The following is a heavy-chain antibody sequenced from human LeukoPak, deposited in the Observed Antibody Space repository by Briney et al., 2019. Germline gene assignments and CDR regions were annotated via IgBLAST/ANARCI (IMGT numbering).Heavy chain of an antibody. V-gene: IGHV1-69*05. J-gene: IGHJ3*02. CDR2: IIPIFGTA. Sequence: SVKVPCKASGYTFTGYYMHWVRQAPGQGLEWMGRIIPIFGTANYAQKFQGRVTITTDESTSTAYMELSSLRSEDTAVYYCARVRAYNWNDQGAFDIWGQGTMVTVSS. D-gene: IGHD1-20*01. CDR1: GYTFTGYY. CDR3: ARVRAYNWNDQGAFDI.